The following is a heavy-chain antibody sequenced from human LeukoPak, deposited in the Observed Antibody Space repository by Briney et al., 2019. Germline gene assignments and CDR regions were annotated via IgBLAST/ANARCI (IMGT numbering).Heavy chain of an antibody. CDR2: IYYSGST. Sequence: KSSETLSLTCTVSGGSISSYYWSWIRQPPGKGLEWIGYIYYSGSTNYNPSLKSRVTISVDTSKNQFSLKLSSVTAADTAVYYCAAQMATIGWYFDYWGQGTLVTVSS. J-gene: IGHJ4*02. CDR3: AAQMATIGWYFDY. CDR1: GGSISSYY. D-gene: IGHD5-24*01. V-gene: IGHV4-59*01.